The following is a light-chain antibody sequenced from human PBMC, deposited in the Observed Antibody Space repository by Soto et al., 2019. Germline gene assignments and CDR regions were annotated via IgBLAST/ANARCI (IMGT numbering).Light chain of an antibody. V-gene: IGLV2-23*02. CDR2: EVS. CDR1: SSDVGSYNL. Sequence: QSVLTQPASVSGSPGQSITISCTGTSSDVGSYNLGSWYQQHPGKAPKLMIYEVSKRPSGVSNRFSGSKSGNTASLTISGLQAEDEADYYCCSCAGSSTFYVFGTGTKVTVL. J-gene: IGLJ1*01. CDR3: CSCAGSSTFYV.